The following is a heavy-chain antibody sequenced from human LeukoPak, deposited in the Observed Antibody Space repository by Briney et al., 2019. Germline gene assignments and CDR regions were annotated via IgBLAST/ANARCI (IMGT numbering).Heavy chain of an antibody. CDR2: IYSGGST. CDR1: GFTVSSNY. Sequence: GGSLRLSCAASGFTVSSNYMSWVRQAPGKGLEWVSVIYSGGSTYYADSVKGRFTISRDNSKNTLYLQMNSLRAEDTAVYYCARDPLPSIAAAGTRPGYYYYGMDVWGQGTTVTVSS. CDR3: ARDPLPSIAAAGTRPGYYYYGMDV. D-gene: IGHD6-13*01. J-gene: IGHJ6*02. V-gene: IGHV3-53*01.